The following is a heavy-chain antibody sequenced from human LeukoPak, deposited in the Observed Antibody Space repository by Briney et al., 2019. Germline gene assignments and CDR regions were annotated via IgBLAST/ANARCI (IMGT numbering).Heavy chain of an antibody. J-gene: IGHJ5*02. Sequence: GESLKISCKASEYNFTTYWIGWVRQMPGKGLEWMGIIYPGDSDTRYSPSFQGQVTISADKSISTAYLQWSSLKASDTAMYYCARHHDPNWFDPWGQGTLVTVSS. CDR1: EYNFTTYW. V-gene: IGHV5-51*01. CDR3: ARHHDPNWFDP. CDR2: IYPGDSDT.